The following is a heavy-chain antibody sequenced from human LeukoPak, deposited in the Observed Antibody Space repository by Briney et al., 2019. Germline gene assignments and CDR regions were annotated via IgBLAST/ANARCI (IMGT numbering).Heavy chain of an antibody. D-gene: IGHD2-15*01. CDR1: GFTFSNAW. CDR2: IKSKTDGGTT. CDR3: TTDPVVVAVRGYRYREGGDY. Sequence: PGGSLRLSCAASGFTFSNAWMSWVRQAPGKGLEWVGRIKSKTDGGTTDYAAPVKGRFTISRDDSKNTLYLQMNSLKTEDTAVYYCTTDPVVVAVRGYRYREGGDYWGQGTLVTVSS. V-gene: IGHV3-15*01. J-gene: IGHJ4*02.